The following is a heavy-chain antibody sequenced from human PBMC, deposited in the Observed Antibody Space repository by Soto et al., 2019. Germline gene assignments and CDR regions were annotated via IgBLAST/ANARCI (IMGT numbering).Heavy chain of an antibody. V-gene: IGHV1-24*01. Sequence: ASVKGSCKVAGYTRTELSMHWVRQAPGKGLEWMGGFDPEDGETIYAQKFQGRVTMTEDTSTDTAYMELSSLRSEDTAVYYCATGDMDYWGQGTLVTVSS. CDR2: FDPEDGET. CDR3: ATGDMDY. CDR1: GYTRTELS. J-gene: IGHJ4*02.